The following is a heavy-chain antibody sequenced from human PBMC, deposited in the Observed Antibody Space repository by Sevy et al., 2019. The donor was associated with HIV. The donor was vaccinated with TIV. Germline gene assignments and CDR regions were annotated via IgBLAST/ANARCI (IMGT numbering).Heavy chain of an antibody. Sequence: GGSLRLSCAASGFTFSNAWMSWVRQAPGKGLEWVGRIKSKTDGGTTDYAAPVKGRFTISRDDSKNRLHLQMTSLKTEDTAVYYCTAGGVVTGFYYYYGMDVWGQGTTVTVSS. CDR3: TAGGVVTGFYYYYGMDV. CDR2: IKSKTDGGTT. CDR1: GFTFSNAW. D-gene: IGHD3-3*01. V-gene: IGHV3-15*01. J-gene: IGHJ6*02.